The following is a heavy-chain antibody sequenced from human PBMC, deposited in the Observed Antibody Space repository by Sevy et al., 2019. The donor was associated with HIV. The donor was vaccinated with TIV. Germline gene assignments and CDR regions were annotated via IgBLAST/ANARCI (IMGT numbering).Heavy chain of an antibody. CDR3: ARASTVFPPYIDYYYYYGMDV. CDR1: GFIFGSHG. J-gene: IGHJ6*02. V-gene: IGHV3-23*01. Sequence: GGSLRLSCVGSGFIFGSHGMSWVRQAPGRGLEWVSGIDAGGDYTYYGDAMKGRVSISRDNSKNTLYLQMNSLRAEDTAVYYCARASTVFPPYIDYYYYYGMDVWGQGTTVTVSS. D-gene: IGHD4-17*01. CDR2: IDAGGDYT.